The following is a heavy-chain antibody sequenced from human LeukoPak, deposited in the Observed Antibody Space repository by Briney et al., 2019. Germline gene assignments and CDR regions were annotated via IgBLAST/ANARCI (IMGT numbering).Heavy chain of an antibody. D-gene: IGHD1-14*01. CDR2: IYTSGST. Sequence: TSETLSLTCTVSGGSISSYYWSWIRQPAGQGLEWIVRIYTSGSTNYHPSLKSRVTMSVDTSKNKFSLKLSFVTAADTAVYYCARLYNRNGAFDIWGQGTMVTVSS. J-gene: IGHJ3*02. V-gene: IGHV4-4*07. CDR1: GGSISSYY. CDR3: ARLYNRNGAFDI.